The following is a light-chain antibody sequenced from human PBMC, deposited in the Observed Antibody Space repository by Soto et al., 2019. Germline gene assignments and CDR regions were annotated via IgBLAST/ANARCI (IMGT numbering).Light chain of an antibody. CDR1: QSVNSY. CDR3: QQRSNWPPIT. V-gene: IGKV3-11*01. J-gene: IGKJ5*01. CDR2: DAS. Sequence: EMVLTQSPATLSLSPGERATLSCRASQSVNSYVAWYQQKPGQAPRLLIYDASNRATGIPARFSGSGSGTDFTLTISSLEPEDFAVYYCQQRSNWPPITFGQGTRLEIK.